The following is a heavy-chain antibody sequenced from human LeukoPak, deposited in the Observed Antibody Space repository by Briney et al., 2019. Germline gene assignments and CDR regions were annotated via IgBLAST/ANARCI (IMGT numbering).Heavy chain of an antibody. CDR1: GFTFAGYW. J-gene: IGHJ4*02. D-gene: IGHD1-26*01. V-gene: IGHV3-7*01. Sequence: PGRSLRLSCAASGFTFAGYWISWVRQAPGKGLEWVANIKQDASAEYYVDSVKGRFTIPRDNAKNSLYLQMNSLRAEDMAVYYCVRDRGRASVDYWGQGTLVTVSS. CDR2: IKQDASAE. CDR3: VRDRGRASVDY.